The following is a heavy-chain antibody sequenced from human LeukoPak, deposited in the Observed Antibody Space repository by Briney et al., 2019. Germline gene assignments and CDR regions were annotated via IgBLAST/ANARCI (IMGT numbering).Heavy chain of an antibody. J-gene: IGHJ6*02. CDR2: IIPIFGTA. Sequence: ASVEVSCTASGGTFSSYAISWVRQAPGQGLEWMGGIIPIFGTANYAQKFQGRVTITADESTSTAYMELSSLRSEDTAVYYCASSEGGSSGWYSVPHNYYYYYGMDVWGQGTTVTVSS. CDR3: ASSEGGSSGWYSVPHNYYYYYGMDV. V-gene: IGHV1-69*13. D-gene: IGHD6-19*01. CDR1: GGTFSSYA.